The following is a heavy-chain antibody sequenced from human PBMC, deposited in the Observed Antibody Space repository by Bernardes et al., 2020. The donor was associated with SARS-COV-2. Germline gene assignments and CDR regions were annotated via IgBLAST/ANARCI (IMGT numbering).Heavy chain of an antibody. CDR1: GASVNNGNYY. CDR2: FHTGQGT. J-gene: IGHJ3*01. CDR3: ALTSVVPWAFDV. Sequence: SETLSLTCTVSGASVNNGNYYWSWIRQPAGKGLEYIGRFHTGQGTRYNPSLESRVTISIDTSKSQFSLELNSVTAADTPVYYCALTSVVPWAFDVWGPGTMVTVSS. V-gene: IGHV4-61*02. D-gene: IGHD4-17*01.